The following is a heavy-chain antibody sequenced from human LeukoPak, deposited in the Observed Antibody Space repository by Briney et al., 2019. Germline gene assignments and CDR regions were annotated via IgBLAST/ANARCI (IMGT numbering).Heavy chain of an antibody. Sequence: GGSLRLSCAASGFTFSSYAMSWVRQAPGKGLEWVSAISGSGGSTYYADSVKGRFTISRDNSKNTLYLQMNSLRAEETAVYYCAKDSGSSQTINWFDPWGQGTLVTVSS. D-gene: IGHD1-26*01. CDR2: ISGSGGST. V-gene: IGHV3-23*01. CDR3: AKDSGSSQTINWFDP. J-gene: IGHJ5*02. CDR1: GFTFSSYA.